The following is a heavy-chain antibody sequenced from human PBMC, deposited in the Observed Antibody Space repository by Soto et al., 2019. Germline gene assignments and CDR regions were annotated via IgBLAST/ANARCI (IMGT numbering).Heavy chain of an antibody. CDR2: ISAYNGNT. J-gene: IGHJ4*02. Sequence: ASVKVSCKASGYTVTSYGISWVRQAPGEGLEWMGWISAYNGNTNYAQKLQGRVTMTTDTSTSTAYMELRSLRSGDTAVYYCARDSHYYDSSGPQGYWGQGTLVTVSS. CDR3: ARDSHYYDSSGPQGY. CDR1: GYTVTSYG. D-gene: IGHD3-22*01. V-gene: IGHV1-18*01.